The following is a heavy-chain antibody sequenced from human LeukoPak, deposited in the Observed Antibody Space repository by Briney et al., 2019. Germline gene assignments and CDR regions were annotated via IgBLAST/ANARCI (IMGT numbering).Heavy chain of an antibody. CDR3: ARSSGYYYYYMDV. V-gene: IGHV4-59*08. Sequence: SETLSLTCTVSGGSISSYYWTWIRQPPGKGLEWNGYIYYSGNTNYNPSLQSRVTISVDTSKNQFSLKLSSVTAADTAVYYCARSSGYYYYYMDVWGKGTTVTVSS. J-gene: IGHJ6*03. CDR1: GGSISSYY. CDR2: IYYSGNT.